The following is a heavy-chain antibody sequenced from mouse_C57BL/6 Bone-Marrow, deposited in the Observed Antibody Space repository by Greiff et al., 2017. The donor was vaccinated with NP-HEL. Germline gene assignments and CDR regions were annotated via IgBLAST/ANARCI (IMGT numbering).Heavy chain of an antibody. J-gene: IGHJ2*01. D-gene: IGHD1-1*01. CDR3: ASHYYGSSLDY. CDR2: ISSGGSYT. Sequence: EVQLQQSGGDLVKPGGSLKLSCAASGFTFSSYGMSWVRQTPDKRLEWVATISSGGSYTYYPDSVKGRFTISRDNAKNTLYLQMSSLKSEDTAMYYCASHYYGSSLDYWGQGTTLTVSS. V-gene: IGHV5-6*01. CDR1: GFTFSSYG.